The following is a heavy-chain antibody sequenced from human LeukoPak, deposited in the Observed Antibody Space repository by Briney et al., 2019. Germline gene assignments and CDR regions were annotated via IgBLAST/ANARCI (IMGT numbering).Heavy chain of an antibody. CDR2: IKQDGSEK. D-gene: IGHD3-9*01. CDR1: GFTFSSYW. J-gene: IGHJ4*02. Sequence: GGSLRLSCAASGFTFSSYWMSWVRQAPGKGLEWVANIKQDGSEKYYVDSVKGRFTISRDNAKNSLYLQMNSLRAEDTAVYYCARDRLRYFDWLLTEDDYWGQGTLVTVSS. V-gene: IGHV3-7*01. CDR3: ARDRLRYFDWLLTEDDY.